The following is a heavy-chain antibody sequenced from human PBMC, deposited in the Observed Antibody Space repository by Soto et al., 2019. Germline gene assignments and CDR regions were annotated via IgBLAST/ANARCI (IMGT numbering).Heavy chain of an antibody. D-gene: IGHD6-13*01. CDR1: GGTFSNYA. Sequence: ASVKVSCKASGGTFSNYAFSWLGQAPGQGLEWLGGIIPMFVTPNYAHHLHGSFTITADESLTTVYMELSSLRSDDSAVYYCARGPEYSSSWYFDDWGQGTLVTVS. J-gene: IGHJ4*02. V-gene: IGHV1-69*13. CDR2: IIPMFVTP. CDR3: ARGPEYSSSWYFDD.